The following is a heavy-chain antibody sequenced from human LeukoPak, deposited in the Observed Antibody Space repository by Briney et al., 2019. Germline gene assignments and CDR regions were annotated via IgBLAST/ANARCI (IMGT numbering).Heavy chain of an antibody. J-gene: IGHJ4*02. V-gene: IGHV4-59*01. CDR3: ARDAGLWFGELSHLDY. CDR1: GGSFSGYY. Sequence: SETLSLTCAVYGGSFSGYYWSWIRQPPGKGLEWIGYIYYSGSTNYNPSLKSRVTISVDTSKNQFSLKLSSVTAADTAVYYCARDAGLWFGELSHLDYWGQGTLVTVSS. D-gene: IGHD3-10*01. CDR2: IYYSGST.